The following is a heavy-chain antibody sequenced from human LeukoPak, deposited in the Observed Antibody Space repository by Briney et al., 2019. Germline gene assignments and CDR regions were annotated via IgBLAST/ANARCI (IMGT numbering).Heavy chain of an antibody. CDR2: ISGSGGST. V-gene: IGHV3-23*01. D-gene: IGHD5-24*01. CDR3: AKDTEEMATIRGGFDY. CDR1: GFTFSSYA. J-gene: IGHJ4*02. Sequence: GGSLRLSCAASGFTFSSYAMSWVRQAPGKGLEWVSAISGSGGSTYYADSVKSRFTISRDNSKNTLYLQMNSLRAEDTAVYYCAKDTEEMATIRGGFDYWGQGTLVTVSS.